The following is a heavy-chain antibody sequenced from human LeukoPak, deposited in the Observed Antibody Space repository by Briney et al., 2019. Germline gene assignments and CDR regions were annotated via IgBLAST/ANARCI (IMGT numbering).Heavy chain of an antibody. CDR2: IWYDGTKK. V-gene: IGHV3-33*01. CDR3: ARVPGYSSSWYFFDY. D-gene: IGHD6-13*01. CDR1: GFIFSSYG. J-gene: IGHJ4*02. Sequence: GGSLRLSCAASGFIFSSYGMNWVRQAPGKGLEWVAVIWYDGTKKYYADSVRGRFTISRDNSKNTLYLQMNSLRAEDTAVYYCARVPGYSSSWYFFDYWGQGTLVTVSS.